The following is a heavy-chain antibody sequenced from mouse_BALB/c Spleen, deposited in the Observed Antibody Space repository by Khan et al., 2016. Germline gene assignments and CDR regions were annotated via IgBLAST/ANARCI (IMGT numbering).Heavy chain of an antibody. J-gene: IGHJ4*01. V-gene: IGHV3-2*02. CDR1: CYSITSDYA. Sequence: EVQLQESGPGLVKPSQSLSLTCTVTCYSITSDYAWNWIRQFPGNRLEWMGYISYSGSTSYNPSLKSRISITRDTSKNQFFLQLNSVPSEDTATYYCARSDYGDKDAMDYWGQGTSVTVSS. CDR3: ARSDYGDKDAMDY. D-gene: IGHD1-1*01. CDR2: ISYSGST.